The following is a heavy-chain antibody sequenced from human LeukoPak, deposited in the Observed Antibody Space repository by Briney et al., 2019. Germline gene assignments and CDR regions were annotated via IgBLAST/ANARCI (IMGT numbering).Heavy chain of an antibody. D-gene: IGHD1-26*01. CDR3: AKSRGESRGASNY. J-gene: IGHJ4*02. V-gene: IGHV3-23*01. CDR1: GFTFSSYA. Sequence: GGSLRLSCAASGFTFSSYAMNWVRQASGKGLEWVSFISGSGDTTYYADSVKGRFTISRDSSKNTLYLQMNSLRAEDTAAYYCAKSRGESRGASNYWGQGTLVTVSS. CDR2: ISGSGDTT.